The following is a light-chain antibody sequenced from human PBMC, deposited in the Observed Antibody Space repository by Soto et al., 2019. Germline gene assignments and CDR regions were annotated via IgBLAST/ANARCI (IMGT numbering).Light chain of an antibody. V-gene: IGKV4-1*01. CDR1: QSVLYSSNNENY. Sequence: DIVMTQSPDSLAVSLGERATINCKSSQSVLYSSNNENYLAWYQQKPGQPPKLLIYCTSTRESGVPDRFSGSGSGTDFTLTISSLQAEDVAVYYCQQYNSTPLTFGGGTKVEIK. J-gene: IGKJ4*01. CDR2: CTS. CDR3: QQYNSTPLT.